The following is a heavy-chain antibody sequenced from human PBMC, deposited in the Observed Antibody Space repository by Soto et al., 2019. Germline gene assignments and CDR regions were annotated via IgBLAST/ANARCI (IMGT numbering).Heavy chain of an antibody. Sequence: ASVKVSCKASGYTFTSYDINWVRQATGQGLEWMGWISAYNGNTNYAQKLQGRVTMTTDTSTSTAYMELRSLRSDDTAVYYCARDVVGAILLDYWGQGTLVTVSS. D-gene: IGHD1-26*01. CDR2: ISAYNGNT. CDR3: ARDVVGAILLDY. J-gene: IGHJ4*02. V-gene: IGHV1-18*01. CDR1: GYTFTSYD.